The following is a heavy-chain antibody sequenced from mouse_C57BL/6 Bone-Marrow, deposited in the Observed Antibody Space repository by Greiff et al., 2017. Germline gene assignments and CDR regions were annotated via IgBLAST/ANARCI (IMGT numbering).Heavy chain of an antibody. Sequence: VQVVESGAELVRPGSSVKLSCKASGYTFTSYWMHWVKQRPIQGLEWIGNIDPSDSETHYNQKFKDKATLTVDKSSSTAYMQLSSLTSEDSAVYYCARSLLLPLDYWGQGTTLTVSS. CDR3: ARSLLLPLDY. CDR2: IDPSDSET. J-gene: IGHJ2*01. CDR1: GYTFTSYW. V-gene: IGHV1-52*01. D-gene: IGHD1-1*01.